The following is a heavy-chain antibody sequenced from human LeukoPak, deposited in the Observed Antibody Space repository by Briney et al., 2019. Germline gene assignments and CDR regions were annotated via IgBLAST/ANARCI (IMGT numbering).Heavy chain of an antibody. CDR2: ISAYNGNT. Sequence: WASVKVSCKASGYTFTSYGISWVRQAPGQGLEWMGWISAYNGNTNYAQKFQGRVTMTRNTSISTAYMELSSLRSEDTAVYYCARGGYYDIPPWGQGTLVTVSS. CDR3: ARGGYYDIPP. V-gene: IGHV1-18*01. CDR1: GYTFTSYG. J-gene: IGHJ5*02. D-gene: IGHD3-9*01.